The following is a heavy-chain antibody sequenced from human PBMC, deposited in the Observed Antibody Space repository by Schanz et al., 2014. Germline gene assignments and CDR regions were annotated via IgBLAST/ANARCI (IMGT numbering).Heavy chain of an antibody. Sequence: VQLVESGGGLVQPGGSLKLSCAASGFTFSDYYMAWIRQAPGKGLEWVSHISGSSIHKNYADSVKGRFSISRDNGETSVYLQINSLRVEDTAVYYCAKHVRSLTGNDYWGQGTLVTVSS. D-gene: IGHD3-9*01. CDR1: GFTFSDYY. CDR2: ISGSSIHK. CDR3: AKHVRSLTGNDY. V-gene: IGHV3-11*05. J-gene: IGHJ4*02.